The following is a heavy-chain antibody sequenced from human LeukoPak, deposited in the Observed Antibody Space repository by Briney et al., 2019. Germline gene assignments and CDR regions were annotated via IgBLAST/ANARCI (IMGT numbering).Heavy chain of an antibody. D-gene: IGHD2-15*01. Sequence: ASVKVSCKASGYTFTVYYMHWVRQAPGQGLEWMGWINPNSGGTNYAKKFQGRVTMTRDTSISTAYMELSRLRSDDTAVYYCARVVGVTYYYYYGMDVWGQGTTVTVSS. CDR2: INPNSGGT. CDR3: ARVVGVTYYYYYGMDV. CDR1: GYTFTVYY. V-gene: IGHV1-2*02. J-gene: IGHJ6*02.